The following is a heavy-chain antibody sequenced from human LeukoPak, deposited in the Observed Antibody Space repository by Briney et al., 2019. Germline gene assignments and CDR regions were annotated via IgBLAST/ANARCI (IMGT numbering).Heavy chain of an antibody. V-gene: IGHV4-61*01. J-gene: IGHJ3*02. CDR2: IYDSETT. CDR3: VRDLIRDGLHDTFDI. CDR1: GGSVSSGSYY. D-gene: IGHD3-10*01. Sequence: SETLSLTCTVSGGSVSSGSYYWSWIRQPPGRGLEWIVYIYDSETTNYNPSLKSRVTISVDTSKNQFSLRLSSVTAADTAVYYCVRDLIRDGLHDTFDIWGQGTMVTVSS.